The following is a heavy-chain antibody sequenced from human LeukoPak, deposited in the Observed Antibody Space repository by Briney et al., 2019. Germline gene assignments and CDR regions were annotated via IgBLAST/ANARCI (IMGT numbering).Heavy chain of an antibody. J-gene: IGHJ6*03. V-gene: IGHV3-30*02. CDR3: AKDPYSSSWYYYYYYMDV. CDR1: GFTFSSYG. Sequence: GGSLRLSCAASGFTFSSYGMHWVRQAPDKGLEWVAFIRYDGSNKYYADSVKGRFTISRDNSKNTLYLQMNSLRAEDTAVYYCAKDPYSSSWYYYYYYMDVWGKGTTVTISS. D-gene: IGHD6-13*01. CDR2: IRYDGSNK.